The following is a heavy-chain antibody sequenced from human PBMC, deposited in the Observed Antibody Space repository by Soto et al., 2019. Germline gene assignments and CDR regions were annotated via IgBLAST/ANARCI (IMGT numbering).Heavy chain of an antibody. CDR2: IYWDDDK. CDR1: GFSLTTSGVG. CDR3: APRILRTVFGLVTTTAIYFDF. D-gene: IGHD3-3*01. V-gene: IGHV2-5*02. Sequence: QITLNESGPTVVKPAETLTLTCTFSGFSLTTSGVGGGWIRQSPGKAPEWLALIYWDDDKRYSASLKSRLTITKDTSKNQVVMTMASVDPADTAPYYCAPRILRTVFGLVTTTAIYFDFWGQGTPVVVSS. J-gene: IGHJ4*02.